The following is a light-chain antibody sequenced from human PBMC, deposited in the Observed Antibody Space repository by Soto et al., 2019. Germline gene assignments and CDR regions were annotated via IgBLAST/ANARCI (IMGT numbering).Light chain of an antibody. CDR3: QQYNSYWA. V-gene: IGKV1-5*01. J-gene: IGKJ1*01. Sequence: DIQMTQSPSILSASVGDRVTITCRASQSISNWLAWYQQKPGKAPKLLIYAASNLNSGVPSRFSGSGSGTEFTLTISSLQPDDFATYFFQQYNSYWAFGQGTKVDIK. CDR1: QSISNW. CDR2: AAS.